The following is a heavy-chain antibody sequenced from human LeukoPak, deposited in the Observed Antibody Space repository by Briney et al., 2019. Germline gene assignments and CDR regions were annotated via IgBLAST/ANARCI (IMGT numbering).Heavy chain of an antibody. CDR2: IYTSGST. CDR1: GGSISSGSYY. CDR3: ARGTGNAYYYYYYMDV. Sequence: SETLSLTCTVSGGSISSGSYYWSWIRQPAGKGLEWIGRIYTSGSTNYNPSLKSRVTMSVDTSKNQFSLKLSSVTAADTAVYYCARGTGNAYYYYYYMDVWGKGTTVTISS. V-gene: IGHV4-61*02. J-gene: IGHJ6*03. D-gene: IGHD1/OR15-1a*01.